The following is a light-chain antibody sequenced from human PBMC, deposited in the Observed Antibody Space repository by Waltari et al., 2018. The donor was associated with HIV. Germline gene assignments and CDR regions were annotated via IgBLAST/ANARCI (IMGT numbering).Light chain of an antibody. J-gene: IGLJ1*01. Sequence: QSALTQPASVSGSPGQSITISCTGTSSAVGGFNYVSWYQPPPGKAPKLMIYDVSKRPSGVSNRFSGSKSGNTASLTISGLQAEDEADYYCCSYAGSSTFYVFGTGTKVTVL. CDR3: CSYAGSSTFYV. CDR1: SSAVGGFNY. CDR2: DVS. V-gene: IGLV2-23*02.